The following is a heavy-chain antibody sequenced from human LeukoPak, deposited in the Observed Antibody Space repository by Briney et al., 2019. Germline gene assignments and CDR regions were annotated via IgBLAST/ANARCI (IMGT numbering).Heavy chain of an antibody. J-gene: IGHJ4*02. Sequence: GGSLRLSCAASGFTFSRYSLNWVRHAPGRGLKWVSALIGIGLSTYYADSVKGRFTISRGNFENTLYLPKNSLRAEDTAVYYCAKDLSPGPDWGQGTLVTVSS. V-gene: IGHV3-23*01. CDR3: AKDLSPGPD. CDR1: GFTFSRYS. CDR2: LIGIGLST.